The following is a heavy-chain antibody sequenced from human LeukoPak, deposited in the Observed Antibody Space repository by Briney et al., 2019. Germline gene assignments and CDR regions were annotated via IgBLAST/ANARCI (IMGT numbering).Heavy chain of an antibody. V-gene: IGHV3-30*04. J-gene: IGHJ4*02. CDR1: GFTFSSYA. Sequence: PGGSLRLSCAASGFTFSSYAMHWVRQAPGKGLEWVAVISYDGSNKYYADSVKGRFTISRDNSKNTLYLQMNSLRAEDTAVYYSARDSYDSSGPQYYFDYWGQGTLVTVSS. CDR3: ARDSYDSSGPQYYFDY. CDR2: ISYDGSNK. D-gene: IGHD3-22*01.